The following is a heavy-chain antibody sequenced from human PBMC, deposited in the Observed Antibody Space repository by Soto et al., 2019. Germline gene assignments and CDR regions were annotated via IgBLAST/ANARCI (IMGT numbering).Heavy chain of an antibody. CDR2: IRSKANSYAT. Sequence: EVQLVESGGGLVQPGGSLKLSCAASGFTFSGSAMHWVRQASGKGLEWVGRIRSKANSYATAYAASVKGRFTISRDDSKNTAYLQMNSLKTEDTAVYYCAKDYRPDGLYDFDQWGQGTLVTVSS. CDR1: GFTFSGSA. J-gene: IGHJ4*02. CDR3: AKDYRPDGLYDFDQ. V-gene: IGHV3-73*02. D-gene: IGHD3-16*02.